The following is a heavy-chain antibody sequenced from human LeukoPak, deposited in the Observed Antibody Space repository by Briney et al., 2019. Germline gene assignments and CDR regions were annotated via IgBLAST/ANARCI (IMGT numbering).Heavy chain of an antibody. Sequence: GGSLRLSCAASGFTFSSFAMIWVRQPPGKGLEWVSSIFPTSREIHYADSVRGRFTISRDNSKSTLSLQMNSLRAEDTAIYYRATYRQVMLPFESWGQGTLVTVSS. CDR3: ATYRQVMLPFES. J-gene: IGHJ4*02. D-gene: IGHD5-18*01. V-gene: IGHV3-23*01. CDR1: GFTFSSFA. CDR2: IFPTSREI.